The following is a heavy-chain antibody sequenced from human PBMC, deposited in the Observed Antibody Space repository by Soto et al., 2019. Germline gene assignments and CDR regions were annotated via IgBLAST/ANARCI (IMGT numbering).Heavy chain of an antibody. D-gene: IGHD1-26*01. CDR2: ISYDGSNK. J-gene: IGHJ4*02. CDR3: ASGGGATAPTRGAVDY. CDR1: GFTFSSYG. Sequence: QVQLVESGGGVVQPGRSLRLSCAASGFTFSSYGMHWVRQAPGKGLEWVAVISYDGSNKYYADSVKGRFTISRDNSKNTLYLQMNSLRAEDTAVYYCASGGGATAPTRGAVDYWGQGTLVTVSS. V-gene: IGHV3-30*03.